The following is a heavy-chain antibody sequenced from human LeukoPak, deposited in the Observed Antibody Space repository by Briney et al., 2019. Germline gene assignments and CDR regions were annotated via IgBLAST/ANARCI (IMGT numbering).Heavy chain of an antibody. CDR2: ISGSGGST. D-gene: IGHD1-26*01. J-gene: IGHJ4*02. Sequence: GGSLRLSCAASGFTFSSYAMSWVRQAPGKGLEWVSAISGSGGSTYYADSVKGRFTISRDNSKNTLYLQMNSLRAEDTAVYYCAKDPRIVGATGPFVYWGQGTLVTVSS. CDR3: AKDPRIVGATGPFVY. CDR1: GFTFSSYA. V-gene: IGHV3-23*01.